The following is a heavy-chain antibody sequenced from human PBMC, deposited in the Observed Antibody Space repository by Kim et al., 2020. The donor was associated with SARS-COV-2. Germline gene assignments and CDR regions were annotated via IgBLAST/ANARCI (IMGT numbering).Heavy chain of an antibody. CDR3: TRDNYDVTYLPDDAL. V-gene: IGHV3-49*03. D-gene: IGHD3-16*01. CDR2: ICSKAHGGST. Sequence: GGSLRLSCTASGFTFRAYAMTGFRPAPGKGLEWVGFICSKAHGGSTEYAASVKGRFTISRDDLESIAYLQMNRLKTEYTSVSYCTRDNYDVTYLPDDAL. J-gene: IGHJ3*01. CDR1: GFTFRAYA.